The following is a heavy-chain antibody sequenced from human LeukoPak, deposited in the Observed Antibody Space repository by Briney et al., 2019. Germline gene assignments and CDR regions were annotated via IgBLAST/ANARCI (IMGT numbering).Heavy chain of an antibody. CDR3: ARDGAARLLCYYYYMDV. CDR2: ISYDGSNQ. D-gene: IGHD6-6*01. CDR1: GFTFSNNA. J-gene: IGHJ6*03. Sequence: GRSLSLSCAASGFTFSNNAMHWVRQAAGKGLEWVSVISYDGSNQRYADSVKGRFTISRDNSENTQFLQMNSLRPEDTAVYYCARDGAARLLCYYYYMDVWGKGTTVTVSS. V-gene: IGHV3-30*04.